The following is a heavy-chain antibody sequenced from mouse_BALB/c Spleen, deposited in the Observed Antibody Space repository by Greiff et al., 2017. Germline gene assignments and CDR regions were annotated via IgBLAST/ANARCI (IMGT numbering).Heavy chain of an antibody. D-gene: IGHD2-4*01. Sequence: EVQGVESGGDLVKPGGSLKLSCAASGFTFSSYGMSWVRQTPDKRLEWVATISSGGSYTYYPDSVKGRFTISRDNAKNTLYLQMSSLKSEDTAMYYCARRGVYDYDDGEVYAMDYWGQGTSVTVSS. CDR3: ARRGVYDYDDGEVYAMDY. V-gene: IGHV5-6*01. CDR2: ISSGGSYT. J-gene: IGHJ4*01. CDR1: GFTFSSYG.